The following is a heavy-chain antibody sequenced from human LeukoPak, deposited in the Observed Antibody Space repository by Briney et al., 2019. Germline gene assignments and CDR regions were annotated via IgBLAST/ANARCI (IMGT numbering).Heavy chain of an antibody. J-gene: IGHJ6*02. Sequence: GASVKVSCKASGYTFTGHYMHWVRQAPGQGLEWMGWIDPYSGGASYAQKFQGRVTMTRDTSISTAYMELSSLRSDDTAVYYCARSATGPDVWGQGTTVTVSS. CDR1: GYTFTGHY. CDR2: IDPYSGGA. CDR3: ARSATGPDV. V-gene: IGHV1-2*02.